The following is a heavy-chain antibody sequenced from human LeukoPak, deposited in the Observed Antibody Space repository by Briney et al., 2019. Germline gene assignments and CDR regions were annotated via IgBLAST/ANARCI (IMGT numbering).Heavy chain of an antibody. V-gene: IGHV5-51*01. CDR1: GYSFTSYW. D-gene: IGHD5-24*01. CDR2: IYPGDSDT. J-gene: IGHJ4*02. Sequence: GESLKISCKGSGYSFTSYWIGLVRQMPGKGLGLMGIIYPGDSDTRYSPSLQGQVTISADKSISTAYLQWSSLKASDTAMYYCARQRDGYIFDYWGQGTLVTVSS. CDR3: ARQRDGYIFDY.